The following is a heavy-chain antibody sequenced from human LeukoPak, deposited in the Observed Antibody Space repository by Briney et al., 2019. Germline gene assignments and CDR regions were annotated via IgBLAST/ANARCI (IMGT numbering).Heavy chain of an antibody. CDR3: ARALAARPGYFQH. Sequence: ASVKVSCKASGYTFTSYGISWVRQAPGQGLEWMGGIIPIFGTANYAQKFQGRVTITTDESTSTAYMELSSLRSEDTAVYYCARALAARPGYFQHWGQGTLVTVSS. CDR1: GYTFTSYG. J-gene: IGHJ1*01. D-gene: IGHD6-6*01. CDR2: IIPIFGTA. V-gene: IGHV1-69*05.